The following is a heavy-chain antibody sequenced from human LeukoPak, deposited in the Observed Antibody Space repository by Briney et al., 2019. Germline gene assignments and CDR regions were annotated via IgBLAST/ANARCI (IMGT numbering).Heavy chain of an antibody. D-gene: IGHD4-17*01. CDR1: GFTFSSYA. CDR2: ISSNGGST. Sequence: GGSLRLSCAASGFTFSSYAMHWVRQAPGKGLEYVSAISSNGGSTYYANSVKGRFTISRDNSKNTLYLQMGSLRAGDMAVYYCARDSDGDYVFDYWGQGTLVTVSS. J-gene: IGHJ4*02. CDR3: ARDSDGDYVFDY. V-gene: IGHV3-64*01.